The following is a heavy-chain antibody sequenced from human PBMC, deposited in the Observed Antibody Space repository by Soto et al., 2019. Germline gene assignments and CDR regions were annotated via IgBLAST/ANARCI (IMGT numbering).Heavy chain of an antibody. CDR1: GGSICSGGYY. CDR3: AREGYYYYYMDV. Sequence: SETPSLTCTVSGGSICSGGYYWSWIRQHPGKGLEWIGYIYYSGSTYYNPSLKSRVTISVDTSKNQFSLKLSSVTAADTAVYYCAREGYYYYYMDVWGKGTTVTVSS. J-gene: IGHJ6*03. CDR2: IYYSGST. V-gene: IGHV4-31*03.